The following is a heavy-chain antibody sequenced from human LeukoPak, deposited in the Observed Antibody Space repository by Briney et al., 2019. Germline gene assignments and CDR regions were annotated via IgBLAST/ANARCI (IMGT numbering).Heavy chain of an antibody. J-gene: IGHJ4*02. V-gene: IGHV3-7*01. CDR3: AREGSGYFDY. D-gene: IGHD3-10*01. Sequence: QSGGSLRLSCAASGFTLSSYWMTWVRQAPGKGLEWVANIKEDGSEKYYVDSVKGRFTISRDNAKNSVYLQMNSLRAEDTAVYYCAREGSGYFDYWGQGHLVTVSS. CDR1: GFTLSSYW. CDR2: IKEDGSEK.